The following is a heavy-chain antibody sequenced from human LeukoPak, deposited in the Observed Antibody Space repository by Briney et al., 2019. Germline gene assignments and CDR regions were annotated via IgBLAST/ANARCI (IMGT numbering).Heavy chain of an antibody. CDR1: DFAFSSYW. V-gene: IGHV3-7*01. CDR3: ARGVSSAIDW. D-gene: IGHD3-10*01. CDR2: INGDGRDT. Sequence: GGSLRLSCAASDFAFSSYWMHWVRQAPGKGLEWVANINGDGRDTYYVGSVRGRFTISRDNADNSLYLQMHNLRGHDTAVYYCARGVSSAIDWWGQGTLVTVSS. J-gene: IGHJ4*02.